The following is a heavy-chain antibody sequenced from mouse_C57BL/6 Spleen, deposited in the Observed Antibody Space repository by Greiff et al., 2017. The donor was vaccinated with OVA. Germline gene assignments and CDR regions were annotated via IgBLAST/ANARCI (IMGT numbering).Heavy chain of an antibody. CDR1: GYPFTSYW. CDR2: IYPGSGST. D-gene: IGHD2-1*01. CDR3: ARDGNYPYYFDY. Sequence: QVQLQQPGAELVKPGASVKMSCKASGYPFTSYWITWVKQRPGQGLGWIGDIYPGSGSTNYNEKFKSKATLTVDTSSSTAYMQLSSLTSEDSAVYYCARDGNYPYYFDYWGQGTTLTVSS. V-gene: IGHV1-55*01. J-gene: IGHJ2*01.